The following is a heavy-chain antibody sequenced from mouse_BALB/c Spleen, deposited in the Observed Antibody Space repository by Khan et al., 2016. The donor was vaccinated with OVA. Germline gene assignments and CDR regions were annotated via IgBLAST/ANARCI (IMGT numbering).Heavy chain of an antibody. J-gene: IGHJ2*01. CDR1: GYSFTGYF. Sequence: EVQLQESGPELVKPGASVKISCKASGYSFTGYFMNWVMQSPGKSLEWIGRINPHIGETFYNQKFTGKATLTVDESSSTAHMELRSLTSEDSAVYYCARIYRSDFDYWGQGTTLTVSS. CDR2: INPHIGET. V-gene: IGHV1-20*01. CDR3: ARIYRSDFDY. D-gene: IGHD1-1*01.